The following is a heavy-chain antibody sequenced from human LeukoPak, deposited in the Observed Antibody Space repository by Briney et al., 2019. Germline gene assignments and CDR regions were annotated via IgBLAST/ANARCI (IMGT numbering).Heavy chain of an antibody. CDR3: ARTIYYYESTSYFSDAFDV. D-gene: IGHD3-22*01. V-gene: IGHV3-23*01. CDR2: ISGSGGST. Sequence: GGSLRLSCAASGFTFSSYAMSWVRQAPGKGLEWVSAISGSGGSTYYADSVKGRFTISRDNSKNTLYLQMNSLRAEDTAVYYCARTIYYYESTSYFSDAFDVWGQGTMVTVSS. J-gene: IGHJ3*01. CDR1: GFTFSSYA.